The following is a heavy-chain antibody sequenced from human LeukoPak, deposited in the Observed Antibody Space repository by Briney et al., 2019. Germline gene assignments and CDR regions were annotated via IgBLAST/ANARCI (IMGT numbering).Heavy chain of an antibody. J-gene: IGHJ3*02. D-gene: IGHD3-22*01. CDR3: ARLTYYYDSSGYPPPAFDI. Sequence: SETLSLTCAVYGGSFSGYYWSWIRQPPGKGLEWIGEINHSGGTNYNPSLKSRVTISVDTSKNQFSLKLSSVTAADTAVYYCARLTYYYDSSGYPPPAFDIWGQGTMVTVSP. CDR2: INHSGGT. CDR1: GGSFSGYY. V-gene: IGHV4-34*01.